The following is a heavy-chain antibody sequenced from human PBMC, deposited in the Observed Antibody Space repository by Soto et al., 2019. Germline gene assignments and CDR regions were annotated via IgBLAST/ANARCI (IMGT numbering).Heavy chain of an antibody. J-gene: IGHJ6*03. Sequence: QVPLVQSGAEVRKPGASVKVSCKTSGDSFNAYYLHWVRQAPGQGLEWLGWINPNGGATKYAQKLRGRVAMTRDTSIRTAYMELTSLRSDDTAIYFCARESGGATATLDYYYFYMDVWGQGTTVTVSS. CDR2: INPNGGAT. D-gene: IGHD5-12*01. CDR1: GDSFNAYY. CDR3: ARESGGATATLDYYYFYMDV. V-gene: IGHV1-2*02.